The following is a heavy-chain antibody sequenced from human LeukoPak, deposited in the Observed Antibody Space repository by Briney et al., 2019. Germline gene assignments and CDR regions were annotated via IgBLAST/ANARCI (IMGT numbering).Heavy chain of an antibody. D-gene: IGHD3-10*01. CDR3: AKGGLYYHGSGSYKWFDP. CDR2: ISSSSSTI. V-gene: IGHV3-48*01. CDR1: GFTFSSYS. Sequence: PGGSLRLSCAASGFTFSSYSMNWVRQAPGKGLEWVSYISSSSSTIYYADSVKGRFTISRDNAKNSLYLQMNSLRAEDTAVYYCAKGGLYYHGSGSYKWFDPWGQGTLVTVSS. J-gene: IGHJ5*02.